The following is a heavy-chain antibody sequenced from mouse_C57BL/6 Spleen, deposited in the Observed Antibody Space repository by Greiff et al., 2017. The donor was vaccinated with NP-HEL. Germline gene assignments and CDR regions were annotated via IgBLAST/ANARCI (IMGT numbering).Heavy chain of an antibody. CDR2: IYPRSGNT. Sequence: VQLQQSGAELARPGASVKLSCKASGYTFTSYGISWVKQRTGQGLEWIGEIYPRSGNTYYNEKFKGKATLTADKSSSTAYMELRSLTSEDSAVYFCARGEDDYDGGGYYAMDYWGQGTSVTVSS. J-gene: IGHJ4*01. CDR3: ARGEDDYDGGGYYAMDY. V-gene: IGHV1-81*01. CDR1: GYTFTSYG. D-gene: IGHD2-4*01.